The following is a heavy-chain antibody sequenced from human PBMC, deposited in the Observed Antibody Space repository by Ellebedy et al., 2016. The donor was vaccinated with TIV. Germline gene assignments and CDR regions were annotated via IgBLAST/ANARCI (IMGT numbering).Heavy chain of an antibody. D-gene: IGHD3-9*01. CDR2: IYSGGST. CDR3: ARDILTGSHDY. V-gene: IGHV3-53*01. Sequence: GESLKISCAAPGFTVSSNYMSWVRQAPGKGLEWVSVIYSGGSTFYADSVKCRFTISRDNAKNSLYLQMNSLRDEDTAVYYCARDILTGSHDYWGQGTLVTVSS. CDR1: GFTVSSNY. J-gene: IGHJ4*02.